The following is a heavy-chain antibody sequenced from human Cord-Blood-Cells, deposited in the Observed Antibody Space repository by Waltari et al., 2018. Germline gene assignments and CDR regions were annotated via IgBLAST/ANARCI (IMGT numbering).Heavy chain of an antibody. CDR1: VGSFSGYY. CDR3: ARGYYIVVVPAAIRWFDP. CDR2: INHSGST. D-gene: IGHD2-2*02. J-gene: IGHJ5*02. V-gene: IGHV4-34*01. Sequence: QVQLQQWGAGLLKPSETLSLTCAVSVGSFSGYYWSWIRQPPGKGLEWIGEINHSGSTNYNPSLKSRVTISVDTSKNQFSLKLSSVTAADTAVYYCARGYYIVVVPAAIRWFDPWGQGTLVTVSS.